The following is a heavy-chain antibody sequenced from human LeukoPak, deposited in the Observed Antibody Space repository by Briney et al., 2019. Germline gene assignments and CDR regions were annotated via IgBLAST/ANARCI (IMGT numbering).Heavy chain of an antibody. V-gene: IGHV3-11*04. J-gene: IGHJ4*02. CDR2: ISSSGSTI. D-gene: IGHD2-2*01. CDR3: ARTRPSQYYFDY. Sequence: LSLTCAVYGGSFSDYYMSWIRQAPGKGLEWVSYISSSGSTIYYADSVKGRFTISRDNAKNSLYLQMNSLRAEDTAVYYCARTRPSQYYFDYWGQGTLVTVSS. CDR1: GGSFSDYY.